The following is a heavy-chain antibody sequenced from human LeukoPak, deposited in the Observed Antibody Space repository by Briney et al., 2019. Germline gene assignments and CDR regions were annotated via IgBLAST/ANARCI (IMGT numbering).Heavy chain of an antibody. CDR3: ARKNYYGSGSYLHPNWFDP. CDR2: INPNSGGT. CDR1: GYTFSSYG. V-gene: IGHV1-2*02. Sequence: GASVKVSCKASGYTFSSYGIGWVRQAPGQGLEWMGWINPNSGGTNYAQKFQGRVTMTRDTSISTAYMELSRLRSDDTAVYYCARKNYYGSGSYLHPNWFDPWGQGTLVTVSS. J-gene: IGHJ5*02. D-gene: IGHD3-10*01.